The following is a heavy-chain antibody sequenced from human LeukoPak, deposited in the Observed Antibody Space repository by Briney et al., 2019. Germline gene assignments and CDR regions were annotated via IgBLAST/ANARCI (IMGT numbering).Heavy chain of an antibody. Sequence: SETLSLTCTVAGGSISSYYWSWIRQPPGKGLEWIGYIYYSGSTNYNPSLKGRVTISVDTSKNQFSLKLSSVTAADTAVYYCARHSSYYGMDVWGQGTTVTVSS. CDR3: ARHSSYYGMDV. J-gene: IGHJ6*02. CDR1: GGSISSYY. V-gene: IGHV4-59*08. CDR2: IYYSGST.